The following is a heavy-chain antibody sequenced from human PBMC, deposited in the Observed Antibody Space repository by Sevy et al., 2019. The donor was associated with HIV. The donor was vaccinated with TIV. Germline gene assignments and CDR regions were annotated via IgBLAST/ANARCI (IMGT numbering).Heavy chain of an antibody. CDR2: IKHDGSEK. D-gene: IGHD6-13*01. Sequence: GGSLRLSCAASGFTFSSYWMSWVRQAPGKGLEWVANIKHDGSEKYYVDSVKGRFTISRDNAKNSLYLQMNSLRAEDTAVYYCARGGISIAAAAAYWGQGTLVTVSS. V-gene: IGHV3-7*01. CDR1: GFTFSSYW. J-gene: IGHJ4*02. CDR3: ARGGISIAAAAAY.